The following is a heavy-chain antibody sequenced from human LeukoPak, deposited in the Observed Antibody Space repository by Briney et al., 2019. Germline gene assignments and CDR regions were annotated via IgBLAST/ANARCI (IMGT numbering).Heavy chain of an antibody. D-gene: IGHD4-17*01. V-gene: IGHV4-39*07. CDR1: GGSISSSSYY. CDR2: INHSGST. CDR3: ASSTVTSRDTDY. J-gene: IGHJ4*02. Sequence: SETLSLTCTVSGGSISSSSYYWSWIRQPPGKGLEWIGEINHSGSTNYNPSLKSRVTISVDTSKNQFSLKLSSVTAADTAVYYCASSTVTSRDTDYWGQGTLVTVSS.